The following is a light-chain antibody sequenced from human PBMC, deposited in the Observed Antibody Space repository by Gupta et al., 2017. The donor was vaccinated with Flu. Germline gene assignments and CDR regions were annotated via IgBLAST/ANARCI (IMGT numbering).Light chain of an antibody. Sequence: DILMTQSPSSLSASVGDRVTITCRASQRITLYLNWYQQRAGEAPRLLIYYGSTWEGAVPYRFRGIGFGTDFTLTISRLQPEDFATYYCQQNDNSPWTFGLGTKVEIK. V-gene: IGKV1-39*01. CDR2: YGS. CDR3: QQNDNSPWT. CDR1: QRITLY. J-gene: IGKJ1*01.